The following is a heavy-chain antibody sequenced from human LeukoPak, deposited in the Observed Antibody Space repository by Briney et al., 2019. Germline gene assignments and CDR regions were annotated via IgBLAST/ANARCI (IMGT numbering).Heavy chain of an antibody. CDR3: ARVRIVVVPAAMESYFDY. CDR1: GGSFSGYY. CDR2: INHSGST. J-gene: IGHJ4*02. D-gene: IGHD2-2*01. V-gene: IGHV4-34*01. Sequence: SETLSLTCAVYGGSFSGYYWSWIRQPPGKGLEWIGEINHSGSTNYNPSLKSRVTISVDTSKNQFSLKLSSVTAADTAVYYCARVRIVVVPAAMESYFDYWGQGTLVTVSS.